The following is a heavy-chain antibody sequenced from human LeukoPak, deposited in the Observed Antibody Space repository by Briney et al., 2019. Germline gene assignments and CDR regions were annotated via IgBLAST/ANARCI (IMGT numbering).Heavy chain of an antibody. CDR1: GFTFSGSA. CDR2: IRSKANSYAT. CDR3: TRHGYSSSWDSGDFDY. Sequence: PGGSLRLSCAASGFTFSGSAMHWVRQASGKGLEWVGRIRSKANSYATAYAASVKGRFTISRDDSKNTAYLQMNSLKIEDTAVYYCTRHGYSSSWDSGDFDYWGQGTLVTVSS. D-gene: IGHD6-13*01. J-gene: IGHJ4*02. V-gene: IGHV3-73*01.